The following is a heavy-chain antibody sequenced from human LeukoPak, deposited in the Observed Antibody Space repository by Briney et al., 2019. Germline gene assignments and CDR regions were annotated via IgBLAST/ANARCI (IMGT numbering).Heavy chain of an antibody. CDR2: ISSSSSYI. D-gene: IGHD3-3*01. J-gene: IGHJ3*02. CDR3: ARERYYDFWSGSNAFDI. Sequence: GGSLRLSCTASGFTFSSYSMNWVRQAPGKGLEWVSSISSSSSYIDYADSVKGRFTIARDKAKNALYLQMNSLRAEDTAVYYCARERYYDFWSGSNAFDIWGQGTMVTVSS. CDR1: GFTFSSYS. V-gene: IGHV3-21*01.